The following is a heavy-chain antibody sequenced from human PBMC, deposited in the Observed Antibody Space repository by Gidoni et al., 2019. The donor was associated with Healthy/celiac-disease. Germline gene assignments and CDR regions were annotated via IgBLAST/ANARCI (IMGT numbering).Heavy chain of an antibody. J-gene: IGHJ6*02. Sequence: QVQLVPSGAEVKKPGASVKVSCQASGYTFTCYYMHWVRQAPGQGLEWMGWINPNSGGTNYAQKFQGRVTMNRDTSISTAYMELSRLRSDDTAVYYCARSRDSSSWPYYYYYYGMDVWGQGTTVTVSS. CDR3: ARSRDSSSWPYYYYYYGMDV. D-gene: IGHD6-13*01. CDR1: GYTFTCYY. CDR2: INPNSGGT. V-gene: IGHV1-2*02.